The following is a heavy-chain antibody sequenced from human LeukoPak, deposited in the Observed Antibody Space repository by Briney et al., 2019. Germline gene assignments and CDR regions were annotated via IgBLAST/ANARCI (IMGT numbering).Heavy chain of an antibody. CDR1: GYTFTSYY. CDR3: ARPATYYYDSSGYPFDI. D-gene: IGHD3-22*01. V-gene: IGHV1-46*01. J-gene: IGHJ3*02. CDR2: INPSGGST. Sequence: ASVKVSCKASGYTFTSYYMHWVRQAPGQGLEWMGIINPSGGSTSYAQKFQGRVTMTRDMSTSTVYMELSSLRSEDTAVYYCARPATYYYDSSGYPFDIWGQGTMVTVSS.